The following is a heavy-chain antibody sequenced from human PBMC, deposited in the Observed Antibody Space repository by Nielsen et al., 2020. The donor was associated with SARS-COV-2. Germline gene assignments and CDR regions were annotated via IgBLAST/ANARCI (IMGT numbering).Heavy chain of an antibody. Sequence: GESLKISCAASGFTFSNAWMSWVRQSPGKGLEWVSSITSTGSSRYIYYADSVKGRFTISRDNARNSVYLQMNGLRAEDTAVYYCARDSSSWRNYFYYGMDVWGQGTTVTVSS. CDR2: ITSTGSSRYI. V-gene: IGHV3-21*01. CDR1: GFTFSNAW. CDR3: ARDSSSWRNYFYYGMDV. J-gene: IGHJ6*02. D-gene: IGHD6-13*01.